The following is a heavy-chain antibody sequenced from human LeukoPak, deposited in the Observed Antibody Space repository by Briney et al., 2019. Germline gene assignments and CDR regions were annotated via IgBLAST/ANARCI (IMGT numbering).Heavy chain of an antibody. CDR1: GGSISSSSYS. Sequence: SETLSLTCTVSGGSISSSSYSWGWIRQPPGKGLEWIGRIYYSGSTYYNPSLKSRVTISVDTSKNQFSLKLSSANAADTAVYYCARTYYDFWSGNYPLPFDYWGQETLVTVSS. J-gene: IGHJ4*02. CDR2: IYYSGST. V-gene: IGHV4-39*01. D-gene: IGHD3-3*01. CDR3: ARTYYDFWSGNYPLPFDY.